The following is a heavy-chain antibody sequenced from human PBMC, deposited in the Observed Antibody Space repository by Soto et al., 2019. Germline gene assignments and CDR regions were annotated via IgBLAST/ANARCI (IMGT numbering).Heavy chain of an antibody. J-gene: IGHJ5*02. CDR3: ATRPKDSSAA. Sequence: GGSLRLSCAAAGFTFSSYCMHWVRQAPGKGLEWVAVIWYDGSNKYYADSVKGRFTISRDNSKNTLYLQMNSLRAEDTAVYYCATRPKDSSAAWGQGTLVTVSS. CDR1: GFTFSSYC. V-gene: IGHV3-33*01. CDR2: IWYDGSNK. D-gene: IGHD3-22*01.